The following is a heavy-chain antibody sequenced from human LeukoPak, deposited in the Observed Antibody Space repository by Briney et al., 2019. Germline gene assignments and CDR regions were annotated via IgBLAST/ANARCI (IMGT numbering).Heavy chain of an antibody. Sequence: KPSETLSLTRTVSGGSISSYYWSWIRQPAGKGLEWIGRIYTSGSTNYNPSLKSRASMSVDTSKNQVSLKMTSVTAADTAVYYCARPSIPSAAASALDIWGQGTMVTVSS. D-gene: IGHD2-2*01. CDR2: IYTSGST. CDR3: ARPSIPSAAASALDI. V-gene: IGHV4-4*07. CDR1: GGSISSYY. J-gene: IGHJ3*02.